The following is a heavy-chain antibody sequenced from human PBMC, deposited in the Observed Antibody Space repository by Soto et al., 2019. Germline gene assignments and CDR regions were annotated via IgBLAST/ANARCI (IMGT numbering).Heavy chain of an antibody. D-gene: IGHD3-22*01. Sequence: SVKVSCKASGGTFSSYAISWVRQAPGQGLEWMGGIIPIFGTANYAQKFQGRVTITADESTSTAYMELSSLRSEDTAVYYCARSYYYDSSGLGYFDYWGQGILVTVSS. J-gene: IGHJ4*02. V-gene: IGHV1-69*13. CDR1: GGTFSSYA. CDR2: IIPIFGTA. CDR3: ARSYYYDSSGLGYFDY.